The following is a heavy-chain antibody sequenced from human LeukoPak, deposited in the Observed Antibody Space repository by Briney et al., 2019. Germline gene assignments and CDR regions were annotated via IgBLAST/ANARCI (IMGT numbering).Heavy chain of an antibody. V-gene: IGHV4-59*12. CDR1: GGSFSTYY. CDR2: IYYSGST. Sequence: SETLSLTCTVSGGSFSTYYWTWIRQPPGKGLEWIGYIYYSGSTNYNPSLKSRVTISVDTSKTQFSLKLGSVTAADTAVYYCARVVYSGSWGYFDYWGQGTLVTVSS. J-gene: IGHJ4*02. CDR3: ARVVYSGSWGYFDY. D-gene: IGHD3-10*01.